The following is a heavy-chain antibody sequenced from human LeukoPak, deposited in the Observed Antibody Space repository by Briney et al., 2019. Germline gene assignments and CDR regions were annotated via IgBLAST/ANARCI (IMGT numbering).Heavy chain of an antibody. D-gene: IGHD6-25*01. CDR3: AKAESGY. V-gene: IGHV3-23*01. Sequence: GSGVNSYYADSVKGRFTISRDNSKNTLYLQMNSLRAEDTAVYYCAKAESGYWGQGTLVTVSS. J-gene: IGHJ4*02. CDR2: GSGVNS.